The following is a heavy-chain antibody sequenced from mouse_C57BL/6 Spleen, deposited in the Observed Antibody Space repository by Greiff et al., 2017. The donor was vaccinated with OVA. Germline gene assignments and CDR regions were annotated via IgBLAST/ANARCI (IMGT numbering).Heavy chain of an antibody. J-gene: IGHJ2*01. CDR1: GYAFSSSW. D-gene: IGHD2-12*01. Sequence: VKLQESGPELVKPGASVKISCKASGYAFSSSWMNWVKQRPGKGLEWIGRIYPGDGDTNYNGKFKGKATLTADKSSSTAYMQLSSLTSEDSAVYFCARSSYGDYWGQGTTLTVSS. CDR2: IYPGDGDT. CDR3: ARSSYGDY. V-gene: IGHV1-82*01.